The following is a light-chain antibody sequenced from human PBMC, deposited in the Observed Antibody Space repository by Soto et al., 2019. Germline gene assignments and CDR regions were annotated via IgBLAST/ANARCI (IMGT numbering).Light chain of an antibody. CDR1: SSNIGSNT. V-gene: IGLV1-44*01. J-gene: IGLJ1*01. Sequence: PRSASGALSEVTAISCTGSSSNIGSNTVNWYRQLPGTAPKLLIYSNNQRPSGVPDRFSGSKSGTSASLAISGLQSEDEADYYCAAWGDSLNGQVFGTGTKVTVL. CDR3: AAWGDSLNGQV. CDR2: SNN.